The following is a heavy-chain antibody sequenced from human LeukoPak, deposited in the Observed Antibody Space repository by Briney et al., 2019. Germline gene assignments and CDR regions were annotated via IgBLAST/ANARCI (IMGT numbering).Heavy chain of an antibody. CDR1: GFTFSSYA. Sequence: PGGSLRLSCAASGFTFSSYAMHWVRQAPGKGLEWVAVISYDGRNKYYADSVKGRFTISRDNSKNTLYLQMNSLRAEDTAVYYCARDPFYDSSGYYGNWFDPWGQGTLVTVSS. CDR2: ISYDGRNK. J-gene: IGHJ5*02. CDR3: ARDPFYDSSGYYGNWFDP. D-gene: IGHD3-22*01. V-gene: IGHV3-30*04.